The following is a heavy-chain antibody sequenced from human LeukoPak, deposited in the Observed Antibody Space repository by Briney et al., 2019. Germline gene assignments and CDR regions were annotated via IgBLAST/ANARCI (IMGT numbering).Heavy chain of an antibody. Sequence: ASVKVSCKASGYTFTGYYMHWVRQAPGQGPEWMGWINPNSGGTNYAQKFQGWVTMTRDTSISTAYMELSRLRSDDTAVYYCARRRDGYNYPFDYWGQGTLVTVSS. V-gene: IGHV1-2*04. CDR3: ARRRDGYNYPFDY. CDR1: GYTFTGYY. CDR2: INPNSGGT. D-gene: IGHD5-24*01. J-gene: IGHJ4*02.